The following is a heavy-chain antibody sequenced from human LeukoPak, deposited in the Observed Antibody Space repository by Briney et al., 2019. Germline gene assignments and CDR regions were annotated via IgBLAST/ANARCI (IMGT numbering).Heavy chain of an antibody. J-gene: IGHJ6*03. CDR3: TRVDFYCYYMDF. Sequence: GESLKISCKASGYSFTDYWIGWVRQMPGKGLEWMGIIYPRDSHTIYSPSFQGQVTVSADKSITTAYLQWSSLKASDTAIYYCTRVDFYCYYMDFWGKGTTVSVSS. CDR1: GYSFTDYW. V-gene: IGHV5-51*01. CDR2: IYPRDSHT.